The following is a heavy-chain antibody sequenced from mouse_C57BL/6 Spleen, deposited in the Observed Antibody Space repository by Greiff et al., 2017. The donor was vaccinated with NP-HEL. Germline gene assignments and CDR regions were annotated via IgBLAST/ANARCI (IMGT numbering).Heavy chain of an antibody. V-gene: IGHV14-2*01. D-gene: IGHD1-1*01. CDR1: GFNITDYY. CDR2: IDPEDGET. CDR3: ARRGYGSSYYFDY. Sequence: EVQLQQSGAELVKPGASVKLSCTASGFNITDYYMHWVKQRTEQGLAWIGRIDPEDGETKYAPKFQGKATITADTSSNTAYLQLSSLTSEDTAVYYCARRGYGSSYYFDYWGQGTTLTVSS. J-gene: IGHJ2*01.